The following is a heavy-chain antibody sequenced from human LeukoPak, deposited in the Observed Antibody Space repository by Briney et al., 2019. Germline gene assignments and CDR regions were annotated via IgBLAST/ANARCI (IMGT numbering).Heavy chain of an antibody. J-gene: IGHJ5*02. CDR3: VKGNSGSYSQDWFDP. D-gene: IGHD1-26*01. Sequence: GGSLRLSCAASGFTFDDYAMHWVRQVPGKGLEWVSGISWNSNTIGYADSVKGRFTIFRDNAKNSLYLQMNSLRAEDMAFYYCVKGNSGSYSQDWFDPWGQGTLVTVSP. V-gene: IGHV3-9*03. CDR2: ISWNSNTI. CDR1: GFTFDDYA.